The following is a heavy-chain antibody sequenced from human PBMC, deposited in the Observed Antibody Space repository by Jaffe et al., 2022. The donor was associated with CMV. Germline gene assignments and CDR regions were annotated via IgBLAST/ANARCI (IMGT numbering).Heavy chain of an antibody. D-gene: IGHD3-22*01. CDR1: GFTFSDYY. CDR2: ISSSSSYT. V-gene: IGHV3-11*06. J-gene: IGHJ4*02. CDR3: AREEVDSSGYYLMDY. Sequence: QVQLVESGGGLVKPGGSLRLSCAASGFTFSDYYMSWIRQAPGKGLEWVSYISSSSSYTNYADSVKGRFTISRDNAKNSLYLQMNSLRAEDTAVYYCAREEVDSSGYYLMDYWGQGTLVTVSS.